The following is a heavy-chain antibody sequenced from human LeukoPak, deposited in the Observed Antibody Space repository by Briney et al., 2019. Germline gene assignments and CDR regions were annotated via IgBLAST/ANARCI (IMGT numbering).Heavy chain of an antibody. D-gene: IGHD1-26*01. CDR1: GFTFSSYE. CDR2: ISSSGSTI. V-gene: IGHV3-48*03. J-gene: IGHJ4*02. Sequence: GGSLRLSCAASGFTFSSYEMNWVRQAPGKGLEWVSYISSSGSTIYYADSVKGRFTISRDNAKNSLYLQMNSLRAEDTAVYYCARDSGGSYYNFDYWGQGTLVTVSS. CDR3: ARDSGGSYYNFDY.